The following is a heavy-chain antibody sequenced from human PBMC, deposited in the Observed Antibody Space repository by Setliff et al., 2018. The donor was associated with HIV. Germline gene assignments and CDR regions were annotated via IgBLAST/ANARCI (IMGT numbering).Heavy chain of an antibody. Sequence: SETLSLTCTVSGDSLSSDYYYWTWIRQHPEKGLEWIGYIYYSGSTLYNPSLRSRLSISVDTSKNQFSLKLTSVTAADTAVYYCARHPRHYNILTGYRYYYMDVWGKGTTVTVSS. J-gene: IGHJ6*03. CDR2: IYYSGST. CDR3: ARHPRHYNILTGYRYYYMDV. V-gene: IGHV4-30-4*01. D-gene: IGHD3-9*01. CDR1: GDSLSSDYYY.